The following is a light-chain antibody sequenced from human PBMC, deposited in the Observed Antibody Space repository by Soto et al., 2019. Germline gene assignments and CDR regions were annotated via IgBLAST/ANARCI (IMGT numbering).Light chain of an antibody. CDR1: SSNIGSNY. V-gene: IGLV1-47*01. CDR2: RNN. Sequence: QSALPQPPSASGTPGQRVTISCSGSSSNIGSNYVYWYQQLPGTAPKLLIYRNNQRPSGVPDRFSGSKSGTSASLAISGLRSEDEADYYCAAWDDSLSVLFGTGTKVTVL. J-gene: IGLJ1*01. CDR3: AAWDDSLSVL.